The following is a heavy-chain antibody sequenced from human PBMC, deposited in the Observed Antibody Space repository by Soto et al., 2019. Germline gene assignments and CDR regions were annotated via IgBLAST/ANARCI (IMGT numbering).Heavy chain of an antibody. V-gene: IGHV1-8*01. CDR3: ARGGYDFWSGYSYYYYYYMDV. CDR2: MNPNSGNT. J-gene: IGHJ6*03. CDR1: GYTFTSYD. Sequence: VQLVQSGAEVKKPGASVKVSCKASGYTFTSYDINWVRQATGQGLEWMGWMNPNSGNTGYAQKFQGRVTMTRNTSISTAYMELSSLRSEDTAVYYCARGGYDFWSGYSYYYYYYMDVWGKGTTVTVSS. D-gene: IGHD3-3*01.